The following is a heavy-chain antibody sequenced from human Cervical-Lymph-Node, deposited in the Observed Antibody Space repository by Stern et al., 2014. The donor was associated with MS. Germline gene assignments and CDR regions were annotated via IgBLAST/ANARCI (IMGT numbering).Heavy chain of an antibody. CDR1: GVSLNNYY. J-gene: IGHJ4*02. V-gene: IGHV4-59*01. CDR2: AHNNGST. CDR3: ARGRGSF. D-gene: IGHD6-25*01. Sequence: QEQLQESGPGLVKPSETLSLTCNVSGVSLNNYYWSWIRQPPGKGLEWIGYAHNNGSTNYSPSLRGRVTISLDTSRNQFSLNLISVTAADTAVYFCARGRGSFWGQGILVTVSS.